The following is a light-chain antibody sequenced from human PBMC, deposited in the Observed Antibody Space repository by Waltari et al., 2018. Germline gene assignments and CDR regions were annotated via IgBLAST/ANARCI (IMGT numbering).Light chain of an antibody. J-gene: IGLJ1*01. V-gene: IGLV2-23*02. CDR2: EVS. CDR1: TSDAGTSTL. Sequence: QSALTQPASVSGSPGQSITIPCTGTTSDAGTSTLVSSYQPHPGKAPKLIIFEVSERPSGVSNRFSGSKSGNTASLTISGLQAEDEADYHCCSYAGNSIYVFGTGTRVTVL. CDR3: CSYAGNSIYV.